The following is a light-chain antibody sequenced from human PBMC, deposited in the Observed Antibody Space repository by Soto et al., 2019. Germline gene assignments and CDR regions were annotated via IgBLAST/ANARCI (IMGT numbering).Light chain of an antibody. CDR3: QQYYSTPPYT. CDR1: QSVLYSSNNKNY. Sequence: DIVMIQSPDYLAVSLGERATINCKSSQSVLYSSNNKNYLAWYQQKPGQPPKLLIYWASTRESGVPDRFSGSGSGTDFTLTISSLQAEDVAVYYCQQYYSTPPYTFGQGTKLQIK. V-gene: IGKV4-1*01. J-gene: IGKJ2*01. CDR2: WAS.